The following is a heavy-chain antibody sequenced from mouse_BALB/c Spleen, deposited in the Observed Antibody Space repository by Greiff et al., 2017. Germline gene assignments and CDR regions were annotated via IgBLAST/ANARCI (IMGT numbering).Heavy chain of an antibody. CDR3: ARQEGYGNYAWFAY. Sequence: EVKLMESGGGLVKLGGSLKLSCAASGFTFSSYYMSWVRQTPEKRLELVAAINSNGGSTYYPDTVKGRFTISRDNAKNTLYLQMSSLKSEDTALYYCARQEGYGNYAWFAYWGQGTLVTVSA. D-gene: IGHD2-1*01. V-gene: IGHV5-6-2*01. CDR2: INSNGGST. J-gene: IGHJ3*01. CDR1: GFTFSSYY.